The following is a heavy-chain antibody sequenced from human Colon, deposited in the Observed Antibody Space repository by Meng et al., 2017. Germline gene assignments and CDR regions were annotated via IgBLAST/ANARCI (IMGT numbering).Heavy chain of an antibody. V-gene: IGHV1-69*02. CDR3: VRGRDGYGYFQH. D-gene: IGHD5-24*01. CDR2: IIPIIGLG. J-gene: IGHJ1*01. CDR1: GGTFNSLT. Sequence: VQLVQSGSEVKKPGSLVKVSCKTSGGTFNSLTLSWVRQAPGQGLQWMGRIIPIIGLGNYAQEFQGRVTITADESTSTAYMEVTSLKFEDTAVYYCVRGRDGYGYFQHWGQGTLVTVSS.